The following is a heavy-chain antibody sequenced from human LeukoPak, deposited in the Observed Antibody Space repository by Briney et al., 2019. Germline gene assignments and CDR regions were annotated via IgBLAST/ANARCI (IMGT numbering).Heavy chain of an antibody. CDR3: ARDPGGGARRAFDI. Sequence: GGSLRLSCAASGFTFSTYWMHWVRQGPGKGLVWVSRVNSDGSITIYADSVKGRFTISRDNAKNSVYLQMNSLRAEDTAVYYCARDPGGGARRAFDIWGQGTMVTVSS. D-gene: IGHD2-21*01. CDR2: VNSDGSIT. V-gene: IGHV3-74*01. J-gene: IGHJ3*02. CDR1: GFTFSTYW.